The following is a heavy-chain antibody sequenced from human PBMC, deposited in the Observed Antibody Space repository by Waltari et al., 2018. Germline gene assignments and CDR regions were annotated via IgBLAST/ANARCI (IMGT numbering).Heavy chain of an antibody. Sequence: QVQLVQSESELKKPGASVKIACKASGYTFTNFAIDWRRQAPGQGLEWVGGISTATGNPTYARDFTGRFDFSLDTSVSTAYLQISSLKTEDTAVYFCARDRVVGATDWGYWGQGTLVTVSS. CDR1: GYTFTNFA. J-gene: IGHJ4*02. D-gene: IGHD1-26*01. CDR3: ARDRVVGATDWGY. V-gene: IGHV7-4-1*02. CDR2: ISTATGNP.